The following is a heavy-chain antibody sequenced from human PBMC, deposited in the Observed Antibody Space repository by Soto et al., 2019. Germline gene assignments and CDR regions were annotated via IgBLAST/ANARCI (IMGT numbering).Heavy chain of an antibody. CDR1: GFTFSTYA. J-gene: IGHJ4*02. CDR3: ASMYSSSCDY. Sequence: EVQLLESGGDLVQPGGSLRLSCAASGFTFSTYAMRWVRQAPGKGLEWVSSITGSGDRTYYADSVKGRFTISRDNSQSTLHLQMKSLRAEDAAVYYCASMYSSSCDYWGQGILVTVSS. D-gene: IGHD6-13*01. V-gene: IGHV3-23*01. CDR2: ITGSGDRT.